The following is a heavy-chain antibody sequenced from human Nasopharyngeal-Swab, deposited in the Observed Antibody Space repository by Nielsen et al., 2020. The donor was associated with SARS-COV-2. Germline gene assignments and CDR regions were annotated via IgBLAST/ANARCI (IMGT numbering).Heavy chain of an antibody. Sequence: ASVKVSCKVSGYTFTSYYMHWVRQAPGQGLEWMGIINPSGGSTSYAQKFQGRVTMTRDTSTSTVYMELSSLRSEDTAVYYCARDRFWTGAFDIWGQGTMVTVSS. CDR1: GYTFTSYY. D-gene: IGHD1-1*01. CDR2: INPSGGST. J-gene: IGHJ3*02. CDR3: ARDRFWTGAFDI. V-gene: IGHV1-46*01.